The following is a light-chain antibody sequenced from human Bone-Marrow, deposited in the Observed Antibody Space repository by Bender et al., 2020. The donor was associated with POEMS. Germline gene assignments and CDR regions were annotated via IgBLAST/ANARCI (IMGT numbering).Light chain of an antibody. V-gene: IGLV3-25*03. CDR2: KDT. CDR1: ALPKHY. Sequence: SYELTQPPSVSVSPGQTARITCSGDALPKHYAYWYQQKPGQAPVVVIYKDTERPSGIPERFSGSTSGTTVTLTISGVQAEDEADYYCQSSDSSDFYRVFGTGTKVTVL. CDR3: QSSDSSDFYRV. J-gene: IGLJ1*01.